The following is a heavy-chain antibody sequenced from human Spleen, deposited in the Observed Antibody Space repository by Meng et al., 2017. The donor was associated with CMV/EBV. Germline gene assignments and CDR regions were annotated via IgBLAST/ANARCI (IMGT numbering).Heavy chain of an antibody. CDR2: ISYDGSNK. J-gene: IGHJ4*02. Sequence: VQLVESGGGLVQPGGSLRLSCAASGFTFSSYAMHWVRQAPGKGLEWVAVISYDGSNKYYADSVKGRFTISRDNSKNTLYLQMNSLRAEDSAVYYCARVGVGYWGQGTLVTVSS. CDR3: ARVGVGY. D-gene: IGHD2-15*01. V-gene: IGHV3-30-3*01. CDR1: GFTFSSYA.